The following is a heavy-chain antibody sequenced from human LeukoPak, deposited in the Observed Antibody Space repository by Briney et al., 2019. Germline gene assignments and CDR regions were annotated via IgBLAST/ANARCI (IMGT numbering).Heavy chain of an antibody. CDR2: INPNSGGT. CDR1: GYTFTGYY. J-gene: IGHJ6*03. CDR3: ARGATGYCSSTSCLAYYYYYMDV. D-gene: IGHD2-2*03. Sequence: GASVKVSCKASGYTFTGYYMHWVRQAPGQGLEWMGWINPNSGGTNYAQKFQGRVTTTRDTSISTAYMELSRLRSDDTAVYYCARGATGYCSSTSCLAYYYYYMDVWGKGTTVTISS. V-gene: IGHV1-2*02.